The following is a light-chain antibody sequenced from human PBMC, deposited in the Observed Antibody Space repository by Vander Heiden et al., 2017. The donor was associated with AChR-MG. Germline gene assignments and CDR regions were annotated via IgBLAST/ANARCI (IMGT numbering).Light chain of an antibody. CDR1: QSLLHSNGYNY. CDR2: LGS. V-gene: IGKV2-28*01. J-gene: IGKJ4*01. CDR3: MQALQTPGLT. Sequence: DIVMTQSPLSLPVTPGEPASISCRSSQSLLHSNGYNYLDWYLQKPGQSPQLLIYLGSNRASGVLDRFSGSRSGTDFTLKISRVEAEDVGVYYCMQALQTPGLTFGGGTKVEIK.